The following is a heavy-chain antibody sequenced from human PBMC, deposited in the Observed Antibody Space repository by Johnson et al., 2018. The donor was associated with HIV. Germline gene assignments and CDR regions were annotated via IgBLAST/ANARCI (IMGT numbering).Heavy chain of an antibody. D-gene: IGHD3-10*01. V-gene: IGHV3-13*01. J-gene: IGHJ3*02. Sequence: VQLVESGGGLVQPGGSLRLSCAASGFTFSSYDMHWVRQATGKGLEWVSAIGTAGDTYYPASVKGRFTISRDNAKNSLYLQMNSLRAEDTAFYYCARGDGSGSTGAFDIWGQGTMVTVSS. CDR3: ARGDGSGSTGAFDI. CDR2: IGTAGDT. CDR1: GFTFSSYD.